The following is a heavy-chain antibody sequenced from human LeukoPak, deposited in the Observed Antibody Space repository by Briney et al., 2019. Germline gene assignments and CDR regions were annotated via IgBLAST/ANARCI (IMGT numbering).Heavy chain of an antibody. D-gene: IGHD2/OR15-2a*01. Sequence: SGALSLTCGVSGGPIDITNYWSWVRQAPGKGLEWIGEISHDGTRNYNPSLRSRVAMSLDRANNQFSLSLTSVTAADTAVYYCTRENRPFCPFAYWGQGVLVTVSS. V-gene: IGHV4-4*02. CDR2: ISHDGTR. CDR1: GGPIDITNY. J-gene: IGHJ4*02. CDR3: TRENRPFCPFAY.